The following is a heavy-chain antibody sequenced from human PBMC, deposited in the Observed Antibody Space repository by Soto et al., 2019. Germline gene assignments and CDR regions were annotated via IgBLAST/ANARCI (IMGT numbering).Heavy chain of an antibody. CDR3: ARGPYYDVWSGHRPVFDY. Sequence: PSDTLSRTCTVSGGSISSGGYHWSWIRQHPGKGLEWIGYIFYGGSTYYNPSRKRRITISVDTSTNHCYLRLSSVTAADTAVYYCARGPYYDVWSGHRPVFDYWGQGTLVTVPS. CDR2: IFYGGST. J-gene: IGHJ4*02. CDR1: GGSISSGGYH. V-gene: IGHV4-31*03. D-gene: IGHD3-3*01.